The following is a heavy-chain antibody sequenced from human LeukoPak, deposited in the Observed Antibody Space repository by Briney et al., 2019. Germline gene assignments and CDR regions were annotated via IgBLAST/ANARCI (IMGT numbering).Heavy chain of an antibody. Sequence: ASVKVSCKASGGTFSSYANSWVRQAPGQGLEWMGGIIPIFGTANYAQKFQGRVTITADESTSTAYMELSSLRSEDTAVYYCAARYSGSYYYFDYWGQGTLVTVSS. J-gene: IGHJ4*02. CDR1: GGTFSSYA. V-gene: IGHV1-69*13. D-gene: IGHD1-26*01. CDR3: AARYSGSYYYFDY. CDR2: IIPIFGTA.